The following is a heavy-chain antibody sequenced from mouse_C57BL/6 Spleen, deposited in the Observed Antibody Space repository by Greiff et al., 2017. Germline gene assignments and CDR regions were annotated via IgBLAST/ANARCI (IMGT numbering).Heavy chain of an antibody. D-gene: IGHD2-4*01. CDR3: ARDEDYDGYYAMDY. Sequence: LVKPGDSVKISCKASGYSFTGYFMNWVMQSHGKSLEWIGRINPYNGVTFYNQKFKGKATLTVDKSSSTAHMELRSLTSEDSAVYYCARDEDYDGYYAMDYWGQGTSVTVSS. CDR1: GYSFTGYF. J-gene: IGHJ4*01. CDR2: INPYNGVT. V-gene: IGHV1-20*01.